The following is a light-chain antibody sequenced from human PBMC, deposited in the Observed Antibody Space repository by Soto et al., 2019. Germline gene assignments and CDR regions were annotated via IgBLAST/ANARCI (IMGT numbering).Light chain of an antibody. V-gene: IGKV3-20*01. CDR1: QRVNNNY. J-gene: IGKJ3*01. CDR3: QQYGISPGFT. CDR2: GAS. Sequence: EIVLTQSPGTLSLSPGERATLSCRASQRVNNNYVAWYQQKAGQAPSLLIYGASSRATGIPDRFSGSGSGTDFTLTISRLEPEESAVYYCQQYGISPGFTFGPGTKVDIK.